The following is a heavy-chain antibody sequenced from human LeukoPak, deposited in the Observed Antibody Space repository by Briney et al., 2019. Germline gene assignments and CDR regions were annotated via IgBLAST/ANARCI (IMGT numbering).Heavy chain of an antibody. J-gene: IGHJ6*03. CDR2: LYYRGNT. CDR1: GGSISSSRYY. D-gene: IGHD6-19*01. V-gene: IGHV4-39*01. Sequence: SETLSLTCTDSGGSISSSRYYGGWIRQPPGKGLEWIGSLYYRGNTYYNPSLKSRVTISVDTSKNQFSLKLSSVTAADTAVYYCARNIAVAGRGDYMDVWGKGTTVTISS. CDR3: ARNIAVAGRGDYMDV.